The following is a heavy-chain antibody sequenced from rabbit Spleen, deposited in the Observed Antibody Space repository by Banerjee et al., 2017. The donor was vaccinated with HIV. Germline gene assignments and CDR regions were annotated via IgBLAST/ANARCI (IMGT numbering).Heavy chain of an antibody. CDR2: INVYTGKP. D-gene: IGHD1-1*01. J-gene: IGHJ4*01. CDR3: ARDLLGVIGWNFYL. Sequence: QSLEESGGDLVKPGASLTLTCKASGFSFSDRDVMCWVRQAPGKGLQWIACINVYTGKPVYATWAKGRFTISRTSSTTVTLRMTSLTAADRATYFCARDLLGVIGWNFYLWGQGTLVTVS. CDR1: GFSFSDRDV. V-gene: IGHV1S40*01.